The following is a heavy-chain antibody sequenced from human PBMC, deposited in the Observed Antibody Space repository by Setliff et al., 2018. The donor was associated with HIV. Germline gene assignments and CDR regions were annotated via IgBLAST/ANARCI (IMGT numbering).Heavy chain of an antibody. D-gene: IGHD2-15*01. Sequence: GESLKISCKGSGYSFSSYWIAWVRQMPGKGLEWMGIIYPGDSDTRYSPSFQGQVTISANKSISTAYLQWRSLKASDTATYYCARHVSSGLRLYYHYVDVWGKGTTVTV. CDR1: GYSFSSYW. V-gene: IGHV5-51*01. CDR3: ARHVSSGLRLYYHYVDV. J-gene: IGHJ6*03. CDR2: IYPGDSDT.